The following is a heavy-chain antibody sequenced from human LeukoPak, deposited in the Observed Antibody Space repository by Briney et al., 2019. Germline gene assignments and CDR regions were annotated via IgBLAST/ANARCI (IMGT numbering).Heavy chain of an antibody. CDR2: ISFSGTI. CDR1: GGSKSSSDDF. CDR3: GSWARGSFSVVDY. J-gene: IGHJ4*02. Sequence: ETQPLICTVSGGSKSSSDDFWGWIRQAPGKGLEWIGSISFSGTIYYNPSLQSRVTTSVDTSKSQFSLKLNSVTAADTALYYCGSWARGSFSVVDYWAQVTLVTVSS. D-gene: IGHD1-26*01. V-gene: IGHV4-39*01.